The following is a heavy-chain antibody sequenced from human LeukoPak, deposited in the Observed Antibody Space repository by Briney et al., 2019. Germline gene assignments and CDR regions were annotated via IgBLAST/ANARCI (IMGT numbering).Heavy chain of an antibody. V-gene: IGHV1-18*01. CDR3: ARDRVAAASDGNYYYGMDV. CDR2: ISAYNGNT. J-gene: IGHJ6*02. Sequence: ASVKVSCKASGYTFTSYGISWVRQAPGQGLEWMGWISAYNGNTNYAQKLQGRVTMTTDTSTSTAYMELRSLRAEDTAVYYCARDRVAAASDGNYYYGMDVWGQGTTVTVSS. D-gene: IGHD6-13*01. CDR1: GYTFTSYG.